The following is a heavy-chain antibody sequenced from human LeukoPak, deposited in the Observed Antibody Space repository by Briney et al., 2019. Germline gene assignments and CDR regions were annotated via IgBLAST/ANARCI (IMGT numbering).Heavy chain of an antibody. CDR3: ARALVRATMVWYFDL. CDR1: GGSISRSSYY. J-gene: IGHJ2*01. D-gene: IGHD5-12*01. CDR2: ISDSGST. V-gene: IGHV4-39*01. Sequence: PSETLSLTCIVSGGSISRSSYYWGWLRQPPGKGLEWIGSISDSGSTYYSPSLKSRVTISVDTSKNQFSLKLSSVTAADTAVYYCARALVRATMVWYFDLWGRGTLVTVSS.